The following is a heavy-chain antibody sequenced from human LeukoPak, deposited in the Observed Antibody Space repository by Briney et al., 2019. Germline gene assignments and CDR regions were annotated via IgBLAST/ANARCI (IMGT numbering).Heavy chain of an antibody. D-gene: IGHD1-26*01. CDR3: ATIVGGGQKGPFDY. CDR2: IIPIFGTA. CDR1: GGTFSSYA. J-gene: IGHJ4*02. V-gene: IGHV1-69*13. Sequence: SVKVSCKASGGTFSSYAISWVRQAPGQGLEWMGGIIPIFGTANYAQKFQGRVTITADESTSTAYMELSSLRSEDTAVYYCATIVGGGQKGPFDYWGQGTLVTVSS.